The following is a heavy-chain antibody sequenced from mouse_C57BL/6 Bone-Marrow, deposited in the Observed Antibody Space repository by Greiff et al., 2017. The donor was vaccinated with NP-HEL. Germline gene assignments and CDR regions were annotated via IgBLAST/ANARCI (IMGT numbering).Heavy chain of an antibody. CDR2: INPSNGGT. Sequence: QVQLKQPGTELVKPGASVKLSCKASGYTFTSYWMHWVKQRPGQGLEWIGNINPSNGGTNYNEKFKSKATLTVDKSSSTAYMQLSSLTSEDSAVYYCARLHPYYGSSYGFAYWGQGTLVTVSA. J-gene: IGHJ3*01. D-gene: IGHD1-1*01. CDR1: GYTFTSYW. CDR3: ARLHPYYGSSYGFAY. V-gene: IGHV1-53*01.